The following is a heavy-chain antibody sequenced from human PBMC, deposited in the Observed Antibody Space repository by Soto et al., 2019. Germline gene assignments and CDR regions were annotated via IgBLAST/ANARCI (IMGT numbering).Heavy chain of an antibody. D-gene: IGHD3-3*01. J-gene: IGHJ4*02. CDR2: IYYSGST. V-gene: IGHV4-30-4*01. CDR1: GGSIRSGDYY. CDR3: ARGPSADKIDF. Sequence: PSETLSLTCTVSGGSIRSGDYYWSWIRQPPGKGLESIGYIYYSGSTYYNPSLKSRVTISVDTSKNQFSLKLSSVTAADTAVYYCARGPSADKIDFWGQGNLVTVSS.